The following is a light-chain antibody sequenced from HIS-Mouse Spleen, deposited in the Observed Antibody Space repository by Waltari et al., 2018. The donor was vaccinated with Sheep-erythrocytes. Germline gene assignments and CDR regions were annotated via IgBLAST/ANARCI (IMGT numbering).Light chain of an antibody. J-gene: IGLJ3*02. Sequence: QSALTQPASVSGSPGQSITISCTGTSSDVGSYNLVSWYQQHPGKAPKLMIYEGSKRPSGVSNRFSGSKSGHTGSLTISGVQAEDEADYYCCSYAGSSTPWVFGGGTKLTVL. CDR2: EGS. CDR3: CSYAGSSTPWV. V-gene: IGLV2-23*01. CDR1: SSDVGSYNL.